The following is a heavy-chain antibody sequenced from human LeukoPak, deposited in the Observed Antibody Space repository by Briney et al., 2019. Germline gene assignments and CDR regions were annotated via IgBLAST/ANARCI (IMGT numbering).Heavy chain of an antibody. V-gene: IGHV3-20*04. CDR3: AGEGCSGGSCYCFDY. CDR2: IKWNGGST. D-gene: IGHD2-15*01. J-gene: IGHJ4*02. Sequence: GGSLRLSCEASGFTFYDYGMRWGRQAPGKGLEWEGGIKWNGGSTRYADTVKGRFTISRDNAKNDSYLQMNSMRADDTALYYCAGEGCSGGSCYCFDYWGQGTLVTVSS. CDR1: GFTFYDYG.